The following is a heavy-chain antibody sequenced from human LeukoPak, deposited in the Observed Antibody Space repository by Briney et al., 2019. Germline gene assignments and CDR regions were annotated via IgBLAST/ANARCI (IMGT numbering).Heavy chain of an antibody. CDR3: ARRAGAYSHPYDY. CDR2: IYHSGST. J-gene: IGHJ4*02. D-gene: IGHD4/OR15-4a*01. CDR1: GYSISSGYY. V-gene: IGHV4-38-2*02. Sequence: SETLSLTCTVSGYSISSGYYWGWIRQPPGKGLEWIGSIYHSGSTNYNPSLKSRVTISLDTSKNQLSLKLSSVTAADTAVYYCARRAGAYSHPYDYWGQGTLVTVSS.